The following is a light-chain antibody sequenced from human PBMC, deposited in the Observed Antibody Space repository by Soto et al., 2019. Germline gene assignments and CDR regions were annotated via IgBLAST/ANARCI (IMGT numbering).Light chain of an antibody. Sequence: QSVLTQPASVSGSPGQSISISCTGSSSDVGAYNYVAWYQQQPGKAPKLLIYEVDNRPSGISHRFSGSKSGNTASLTIPGLQTEDEADYYCSSYTVINTAVFGGGTQLTVL. CDR1: SSDVGAYNY. CDR2: EVD. V-gene: IGLV2-14*01. CDR3: SSYTVINTAV. J-gene: IGLJ3*02.